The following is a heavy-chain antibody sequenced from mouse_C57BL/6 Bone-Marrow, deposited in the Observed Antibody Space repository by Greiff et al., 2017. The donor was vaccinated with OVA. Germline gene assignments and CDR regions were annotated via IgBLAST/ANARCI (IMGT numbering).Heavy chain of an antibody. CDR1: GYTFTDYE. Sequence: VQLQQSGAELVRPGASVTLSCKASGYTFTDYEMYWVKQTPVHGLEWIGAIDPETGGTAYHQKFKGQAILTADKSSSTAYMELRNLTSEDSAVYDSTRGYSNYYAMDYWGQGTSVTVSS. D-gene: IGHD2-5*01. J-gene: IGHJ4*01. CDR2: IDPETGGT. V-gene: IGHV1-15*01. CDR3: TRGYSNYYAMDY.